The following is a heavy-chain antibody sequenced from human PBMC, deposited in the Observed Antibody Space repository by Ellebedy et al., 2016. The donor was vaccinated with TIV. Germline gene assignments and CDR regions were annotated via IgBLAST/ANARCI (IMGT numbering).Heavy chain of an antibody. Sequence: SETLSLTCAVYGGSFSGYYWSWICQPPGKGLEWIGEINHSGSTNYNPSLKSRVTISVDTSKNQFSLKLSSVTAADTAVYYCARTSGSYPQGDYWGQGTLVTVSS. CDR1: GGSFSGYY. CDR2: INHSGST. V-gene: IGHV4-34*01. CDR3: ARTSGSYPQGDY. D-gene: IGHD1-26*01. J-gene: IGHJ4*02.